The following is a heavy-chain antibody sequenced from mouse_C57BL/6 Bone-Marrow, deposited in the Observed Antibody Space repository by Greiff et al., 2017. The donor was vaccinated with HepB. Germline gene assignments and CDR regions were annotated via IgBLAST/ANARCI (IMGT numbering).Heavy chain of an antibody. D-gene: IGHD2-5*01. CDR2: IDPENGDT. Sequence: VQLQQSGAELVRPGASVKLSCTASGFNIKDDYMHWVKQRPEQGLEWIGWIDPENGDTEYASKFQGKATITADTSSNTAYLQLSSLTSEDTAVYYGTKDSNYSYYYAMDYWGQGTSVTVSS. CDR1: GFNIKDDY. V-gene: IGHV14-4*01. CDR3: TKDSNYSYYYAMDY. J-gene: IGHJ4*01.